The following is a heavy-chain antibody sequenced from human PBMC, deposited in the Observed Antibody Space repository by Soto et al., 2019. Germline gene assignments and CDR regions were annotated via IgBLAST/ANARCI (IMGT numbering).Heavy chain of an antibody. D-gene: IGHD1-1*01. J-gene: IGHJ6*03. CDR3: ARHGLQGAYYYYMDV. V-gene: IGHV4-59*08. Sequence: SETLSLTCTVSGGSISSYYWSWIRQPPGKGLEWIGYIYYSGSTNYNPSLKSRVTISVDTSKNQFSLKLSSVTAADTAVYYCARHGLQGAYYYYMDVWGKGTTVTVSS. CDR2: IYYSGST. CDR1: GGSISSYY.